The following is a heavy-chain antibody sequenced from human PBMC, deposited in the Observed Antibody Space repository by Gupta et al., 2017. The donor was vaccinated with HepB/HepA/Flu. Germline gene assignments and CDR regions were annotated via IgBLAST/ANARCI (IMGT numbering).Heavy chain of an antibody. D-gene: IGHD5-12*01. J-gene: IGHJ4*02. CDR3: AKGGLATIQDALYLDF. CDR2: ISGSGGTT. Sequence: EVQLLESGGGLVQPGGSLRLLCAASGFTFNNYAVNWVRQAPGKGLEWVSTISGSGGTTGYADSVKGRFTISRDNSKNTVYLQMHSLRVEDTALYYCAKGGLATIQDALYLDFWGQGTLVTVSS. V-gene: IGHV3-23*01. CDR1: GFTFNNYA.